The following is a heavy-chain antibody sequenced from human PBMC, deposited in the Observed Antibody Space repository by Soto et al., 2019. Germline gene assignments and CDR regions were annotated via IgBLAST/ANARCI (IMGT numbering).Heavy chain of an antibody. Sequence: GGSLRLSCAASGFTFSSYGMHWVRQAPGKGLEWVAVISYDGSNKYYADSVKGRFTISRDNSKNTLYLQMNSLRAEDTAVYYCAKDSGYDFWSGYFDYYYYGMDVWGQGTTVTVSS. CDR1: GFTFSSYG. CDR3: AKDSGYDFWSGYFDYYYYGMDV. CDR2: ISYDGSNK. D-gene: IGHD3-3*01. J-gene: IGHJ6*02. V-gene: IGHV3-30*18.